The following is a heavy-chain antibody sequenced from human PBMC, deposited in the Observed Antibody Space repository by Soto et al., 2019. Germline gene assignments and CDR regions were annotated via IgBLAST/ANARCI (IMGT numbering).Heavy chain of an antibody. CDR2: IYYSGSP. J-gene: IGHJ1*01. CDR1: GGSISSGGWY. V-gene: IGHV4-61*08. Sequence: PSETLSVTCTVSGGSISSGGWYWSWIQKPPGKGLEWIGYIYYSGSPNYNPSLKSRVIISVDTSKNQFSLKLRSVTAAATALYSCARDHEYFQHWGLGTLVTV. CDR3: ARDHEYFQH.